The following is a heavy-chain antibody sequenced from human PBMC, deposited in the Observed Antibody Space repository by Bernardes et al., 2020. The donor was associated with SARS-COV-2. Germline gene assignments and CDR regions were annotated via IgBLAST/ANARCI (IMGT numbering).Heavy chain of an antibody. Sequence: SETLSVTCIVSGGSISSHYWSWIRHPPGKGLDWIGYIYYSGSTNYNPSLNSRVTISVDRSKTQFSLKLSSVTAADTAVYYCARSDSSGLLGFLGAFDIWGKGTMVTVSS. D-gene: IGHD3-10*01. J-gene: IGHJ3*02. CDR2: IYYSGST. CDR3: ARSDSSGLLGFLGAFDI. V-gene: IGHV4-59*11. CDR1: GGSISSHY.